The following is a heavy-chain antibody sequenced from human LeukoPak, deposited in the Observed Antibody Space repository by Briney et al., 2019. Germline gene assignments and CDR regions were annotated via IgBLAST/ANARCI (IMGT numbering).Heavy chain of an antibody. D-gene: IGHD3-10*01. Sequence: QPGGSLRLSCAASGFTFSSYGMHWVRQAPGKGLEWVAVIWYDGSNKYYADSVKGRFTISRDNSKNTLYLQMNSLRAEDTAVYYCAKGQNYYGSGADDAFDIWGQGTMVTVSS. CDR2: IWYDGSNK. CDR1: GFTFSSYG. J-gene: IGHJ3*02. CDR3: AKGQNYYGSGADDAFDI. V-gene: IGHV3-33*06.